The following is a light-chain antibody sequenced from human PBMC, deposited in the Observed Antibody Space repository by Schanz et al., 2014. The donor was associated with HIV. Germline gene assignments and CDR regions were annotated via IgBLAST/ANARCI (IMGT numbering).Light chain of an antibody. J-gene: IGLJ1*01. CDR3: AAWDDSLSGFYV. V-gene: IGLV1-47*01. CDR1: SSNVGTNY. Sequence: QSVLTQPPSASGTPGQRVTISCSGSSSNVGTNYVFWYQQFPGTAPKVLIYRNNQRPSGVPDRFSGSKSGTSASLAISGLRSEDEADYFCAAWDDSLSGFYVFGTGTKLTVL. CDR2: RNN.